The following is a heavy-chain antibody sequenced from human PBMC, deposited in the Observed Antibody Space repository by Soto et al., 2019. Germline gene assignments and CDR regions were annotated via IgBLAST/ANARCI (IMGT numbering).Heavy chain of an antibody. J-gene: IGHJ6*02. CDR2: IYSSGST. Sequence: PSETLSFTCTVSGGSVSSDTHYWSWIRQPPGKRLEWIGCIYSSGSTNYNPSLKSRVTMSVDTSKNQFSLKLRSVIVADTAVYHCARFVRSCSGTTCYTRADVWGQGTTVTVSS. V-gene: IGHV4-61*01. CDR1: GGSVSSDTHY. D-gene: IGHD2-2*02. CDR3: ARFVRSCSGTTCYTRADV.